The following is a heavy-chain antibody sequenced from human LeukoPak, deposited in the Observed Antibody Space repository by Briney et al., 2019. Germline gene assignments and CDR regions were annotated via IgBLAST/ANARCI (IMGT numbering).Heavy chain of an antibody. CDR1: GFSFSTYA. Sequence: GGSLRLSCAASGFSFSTYAMHWVRRAPGKGLEWVTITSPDESDKYYADSVKGRFTISRDNSKNTLYLQMNTLRDDDTAVYYCVRGVGVSRFNYLDSWGQGTLVIVSS. CDR3: VRGVGVSRFNYLDS. D-gene: IGHD6-13*01. CDR2: TSPDESDK. V-gene: IGHV3-30*03. J-gene: IGHJ4*02.